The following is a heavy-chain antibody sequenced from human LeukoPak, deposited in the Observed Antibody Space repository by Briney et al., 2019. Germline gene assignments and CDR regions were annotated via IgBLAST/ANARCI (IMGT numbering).Heavy chain of an antibody. CDR3: ARVLPSQGYDWALDI. CDR2: IIPILGIA. D-gene: IGHD5-12*01. Sequence: SVKVSCKASGGTFSSYAISWVRQAPGQGLEWMGRIIPILGIANYAQKFQGRVTITADKSTSTAYMELSSLRSEDTAVYYCARVLPSQGYDWALDIWGQGTMVTVSS. V-gene: IGHV1-69*04. J-gene: IGHJ3*02. CDR1: GGTFSSYA.